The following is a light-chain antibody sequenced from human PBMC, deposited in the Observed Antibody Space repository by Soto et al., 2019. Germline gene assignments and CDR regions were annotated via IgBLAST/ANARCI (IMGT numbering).Light chain of an antibody. Sequence: QSVLTQPASVSGSPGQSITISCTGTSSDVGGYNYVSWYQHHPGKAPKLMIYEVSNRPSGVSNRFSGSKSGNTASLTISGLQAEDEADYYCNSYTTSGTLVFGGGTKLTVL. V-gene: IGLV2-14*01. J-gene: IGLJ3*02. CDR3: NSYTTSGTLV. CDR1: SSDVGGYNY. CDR2: EVS.